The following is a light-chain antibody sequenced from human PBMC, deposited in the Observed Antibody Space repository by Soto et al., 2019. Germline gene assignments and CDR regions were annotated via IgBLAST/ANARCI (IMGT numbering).Light chain of an antibody. Sequence: QSVLTQPASVSGSPGQSITISCTGTSGDVGSYNLVSWYQQHPGKAPKLMIYEGSKRHSGIGIRFSGSKSDNTASLTISGLQAEDEADYYCCSYAGSSTWVFGGGTKVTVL. V-gene: IGLV2-23*01. J-gene: IGLJ3*02. CDR2: EGS. CDR3: CSYAGSSTWV. CDR1: SGDVGSYNL.